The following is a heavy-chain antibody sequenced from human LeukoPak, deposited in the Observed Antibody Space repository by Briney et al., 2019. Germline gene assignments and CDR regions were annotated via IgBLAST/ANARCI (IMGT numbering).Heavy chain of an antibody. CDR1: GFTFSSYA. V-gene: IGHV3-30-3*01. Sequence: GGSLRLSCAASGFTFSSYAMHWVRQAPGKGLEWVAVISYDGSNKYYADSVKGRFTISRDNSKNTLYLQMNSLRAEDTAVYYCARDPDIAVAGIFAYWGQGTLVTVSS. J-gene: IGHJ4*02. CDR2: ISYDGSNK. CDR3: ARDPDIAVAGIFAY. D-gene: IGHD6-19*01.